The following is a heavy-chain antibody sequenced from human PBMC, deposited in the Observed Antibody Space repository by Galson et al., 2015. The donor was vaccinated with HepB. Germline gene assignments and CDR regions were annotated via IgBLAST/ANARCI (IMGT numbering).Heavy chain of an antibody. D-gene: IGHD4-17*01. J-gene: IGHJ5*02. Sequence: SLRLSCAASGFAFSGSTIHWVRQASGKGLEWVGRIRSKANNYATTYAASLKGRFAISRHDSRNMVFLHMDNLKTEDTAVYYCTRHYDYGESGWFDPWGQGTLVTVSS. CDR2: IRSKANNYAT. CDR1: GFAFSGST. V-gene: IGHV3-73*01. CDR3: TRHYDYGESGWFDP.